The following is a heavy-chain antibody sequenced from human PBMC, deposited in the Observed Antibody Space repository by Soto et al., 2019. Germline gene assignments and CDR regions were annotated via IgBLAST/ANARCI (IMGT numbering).Heavy chain of an antibody. CDR1: GGTFSSYT. Sequence: QVQLVQSGAEVKKPGSSVKVSCKASGGTFSSYTISWVRQAPGQGLEWMGRIIPILGIANYAQKFQGRVTITADKSTSTAYMELSSLRSEDTAVYYCARRSYDYSDHNYYYYGMAVWGQGTTVTVSS. D-gene: IGHD5-12*01. V-gene: IGHV1-69*02. CDR2: IIPILGIA. J-gene: IGHJ6*02. CDR3: ARRSYDYSDHNYYYYGMAV.